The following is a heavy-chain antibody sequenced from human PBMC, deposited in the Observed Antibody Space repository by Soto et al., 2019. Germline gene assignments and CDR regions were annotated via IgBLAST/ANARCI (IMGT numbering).Heavy chain of an antibody. Sequence: GASVKVSCKASGYTITSYGISWVRQAPGQGLEWMGWISAYNGNTNYAQKLQGRVTMTTDTSTSTAYMELRSLRSDDTAVYYCARDNGPNFDWLFYYYCYGMDVWGQGTTVTVSS. V-gene: IGHV1-18*01. CDR1: GYTITSYG. J-gene: IGHJ6*02. CDR2: ISAYNGNT. D-gene: IGHD3-9*01. CDR3: ARDNGPNFDWLFYYYCYGMDV.